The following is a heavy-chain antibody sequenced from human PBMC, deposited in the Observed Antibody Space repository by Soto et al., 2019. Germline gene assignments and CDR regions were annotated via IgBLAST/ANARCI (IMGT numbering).Heavy chain of an antibody. CDR3: ARENIVRAWFDP. J-gene: IGHJ5*02. D-gene: IGHD5-12*01. CDR1: GGSISSGGYY. V-gene: IGHV4-31*03. CDR2: IYYSGST. Sequence: QVQLQESGPGLVKPSQTLSLTCTVSGGSISSGGYYWSWIRQHPGKGLEWIGYIYYSGSTYYNPSLKSRVTISVVTSKNQFSLKLSPVTAADTAVYYCARENIVRAWFDPWGQGTLVTVSS.